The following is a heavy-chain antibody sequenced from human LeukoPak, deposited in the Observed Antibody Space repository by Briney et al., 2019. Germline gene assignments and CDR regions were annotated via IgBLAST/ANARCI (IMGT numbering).Heavy chain of an antibody. CDR2: VYYSGNT. D-gene: IGHD3-10*01. Sequence: SETLSLTCSVSCDSVTSSSYHWGWIRQPPGEGLEWIGTVYYSGNTYYNPSLKTRLTLSIDASKNQVSLRLSTVTATDSAVYYCARLSGGNPGNFWGEGTLVTVSS. J-gene: IGHJ4*02. CDR1: CDSVTSSSYH. CDR3: ARLSGGNPGNF. V-gene: IGHV4-39*01.